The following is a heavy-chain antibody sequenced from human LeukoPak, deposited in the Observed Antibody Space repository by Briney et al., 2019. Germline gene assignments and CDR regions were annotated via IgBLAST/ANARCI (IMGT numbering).Heavy chain of an antibody. J-gene: IGHJ4*02. CDR3: ASARGVLRYFD. Sequence: SETLSLTCTVSGGSISSGSYSWNWIRQPAGTGLECIGRIYSSGTTNYNPSLKSRVTMSVDTSKNQFSLKLTSVTAADTAVYYCASARGVLRYFDWGQGTLVTVSS. V-gene: IGHV4-61*02. D-gene: IGHD3-9*01. CDR2: IYSSGTT. CDR1: GGSISSGSYS.